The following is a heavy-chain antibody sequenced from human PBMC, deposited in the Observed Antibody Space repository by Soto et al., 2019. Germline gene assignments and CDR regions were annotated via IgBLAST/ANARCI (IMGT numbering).Heavy chain of an antibody. V-gene: IGHV3-30*03. D-gene: IGHD2-2*01. CDR2: ISYDGSHK. J-gene: IGHJ6*02. CDR3: AQVIVPAAINYYYAMDV. Sequence: QLVESGGGVVQPGKSLRLSCAASGFTFSMQGMHWVRQAPGKGLEWVAVISYDGSHKYYADSVKGRFTIPRDNSRNTLYLQMNSLKPGDTAVYYCAQVIVPAAINYYYAMDVWGQGTTVTVSS. CDR1: GFTFSMQG.